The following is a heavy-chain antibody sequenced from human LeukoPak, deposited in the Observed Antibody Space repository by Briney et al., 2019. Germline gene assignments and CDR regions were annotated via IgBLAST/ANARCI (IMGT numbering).Heavy chain of an antibody. Sequence: HPGGSLRLSCAASGFTFDDYTMPWVRQAPGKGLEWVSLISWDGGSTYYADSVKGRFTISRDNSKNSLYLQMNSLRTEDTALYYCAKDGSGSLSGNLFDYWGQGTLVTVSS. CDR2: ISWDGGST. J-gene: IGHJ4*02. D-gene: IGHD3-10*01. CDR1: GFTFDDYT. CDR3: AKDGSGSLSGNLFDY. V-gene: IGHV3-43*01.